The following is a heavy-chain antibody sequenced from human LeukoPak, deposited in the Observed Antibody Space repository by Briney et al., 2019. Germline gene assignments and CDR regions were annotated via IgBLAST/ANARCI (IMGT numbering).Heavy chain of an antibody. CDR1: GGTFSSYA. Sequence: SVKVSCKASGGTFSSYAISWVRQAPGQGLEWMGGIIPIFGTANYAQKFQGRVTVTADESTSTAYMALRSLRSDDTAVYYCARDQGPYYYDSSGSGFDPWGQGTLVTVSS. J-gene: IGHJ5*02. CDR3: ARDQGPYYYDSSGSGFDP. CDR2: IIPIFGTA. V-gene: IGHV1-69*13. D-gene: IGHD3-22*01.